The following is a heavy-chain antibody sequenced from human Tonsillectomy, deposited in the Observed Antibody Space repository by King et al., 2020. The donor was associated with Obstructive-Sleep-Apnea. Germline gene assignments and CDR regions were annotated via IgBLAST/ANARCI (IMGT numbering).Heavy chain of an antibody. J-gene: IGHJ6*02. Sequence: VQLVESGGGLVQPGGSLRLSCAASGFTFGSYWMSWVRQAPGKGLQWVANIKQDGSEKYYVDSVKGRFTSSRDNAKNSLYLQMNSLRAEDTAVYYCAREGFYYYYVMDVWGQGTTVTVSS. CDR3: AREGFYYYYVMDV. V-gene: IGHV3-7*01. CDR2: IKQDGSEK. CDR1: GFTFGSYW.